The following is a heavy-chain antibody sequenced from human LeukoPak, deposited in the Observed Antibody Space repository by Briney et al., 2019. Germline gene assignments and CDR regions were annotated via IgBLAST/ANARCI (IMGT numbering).Heavy chain of an antibody. J-gene: IGHJ4*02. V-gene: IGHV3-48*02. Sequence: GGSLRLSCAASGFTFSSYSMNWVRQAPGKGLEWVSYISSSSSTIYYADSVKGRFTISRDNAKNSLYLQMNCLRDEERAVYYCARSQGVTTDDWGQGTLVTVSS. D-gene: IGHD4-17*01. CDR2: ISSSSSTI. CDR3: ARSQGVTTDD. CDR1: GFTFSSYS.